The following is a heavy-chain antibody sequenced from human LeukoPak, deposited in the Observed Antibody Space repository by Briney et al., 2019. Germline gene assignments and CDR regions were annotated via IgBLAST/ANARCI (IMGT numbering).Heavy chain of an antibody. V-gene: IGHV3-30*03. Sequence: GRSLSLACAASGSTLSSYGMHWLRQAPGKGLEWVAVISYDGSNKYYADSVKGRFTISRDNSKNTLYLQMNSLRAEDTAVYYCAGDYSNGWFGYPIDDWGQGTLVTVSS. J-gene: IGHJ4*02. CDR1: GSTLSSYG. CDR3: AGDYSNGWFGYPIDD. D-gene: IGHD3-10*01. CDR2: ISYDGSNK.